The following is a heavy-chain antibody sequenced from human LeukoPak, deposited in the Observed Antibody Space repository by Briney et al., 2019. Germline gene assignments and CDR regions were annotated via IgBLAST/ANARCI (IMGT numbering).Heavy chain of an antibody. CDR1: GYTFTSYD. CDR3: ARRGSVRGVTNWFDP. CDR2: MNPNSGNT. D-gene: IGHD3-10*01. J-gene: IGHJ5*02. V-gene: IGHV1-8*01. Sequence: ASVKVSCKASGYTFTSYDINWVRQATGQGLEWMGWMNPNSGNTGYAQKFQGRVTMTRNTSISTAYMELSSLRSEDTAVYYCARRGSVRGVTNWFDPWGQGTLVSVSS.